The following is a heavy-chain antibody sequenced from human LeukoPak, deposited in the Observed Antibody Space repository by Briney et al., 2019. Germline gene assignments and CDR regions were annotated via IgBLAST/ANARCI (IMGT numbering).Heavy chain of an antibody. Sequence: GGSLRLSCAASGITFNNTWMSWVRQAPGKGLEWVGRIKSKTDGGTTEYAAPVKGRFTISRDDSETTLFLLMDSLKTEDTAVSYCTTTWSSKKGFDHWGQGTLVTVSS. V-gene: IGHV3-15*01. J-gene: IGHJ4*02. CDR2: IKSKTDGGTT. D-gene: IGHD3-10*01. CDR3: TTTWSSKKGFDH. CDR1: GITFNNTW.